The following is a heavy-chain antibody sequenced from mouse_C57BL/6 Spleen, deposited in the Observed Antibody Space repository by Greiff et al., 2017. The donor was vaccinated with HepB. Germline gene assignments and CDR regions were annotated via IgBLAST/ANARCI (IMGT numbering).Heavy chain of an antibody. V-gene: IGHV2-2*01. Sequence: QVQLKELGPGLVQPSQSLSITCTVSGFSLTSYGVHWVRQSPGKGLEWLGVIWSGGSTDYNAAFISRLSISKDNSKSQVFFKMNSLQADDTAIYYCARPYGYDGRWYFDVWGTGTTVTVSS. J-gene: IGHJ1*03. D-gene: IGHD2-2*01. CDR3: ARPYGYDGRWYFDV. CDR1: GFSLTSYG. CDR2: IWSGGST.